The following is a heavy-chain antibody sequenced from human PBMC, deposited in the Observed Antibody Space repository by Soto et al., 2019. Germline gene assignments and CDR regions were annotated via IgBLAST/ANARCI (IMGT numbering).Heavy chain of an antibody. CDR3: ARESGLGSWFDP. Sequence: QLQLQESGSGLVKPSQTLSLTCAVSGGSISSGGYSWSWIRQPPGKGLEWIGYIYHSGGTYYNPSLKSRVTISVDRSKNQSSLKLSSVTAADTAVYYCARESGLGSWFDPWGQGTLVTVSS. V-gene: IGHV4-30-2*01. J-gene: IGHJ5*02. CDR2: IYHSGGT. CDR1: GGSISSGGYS. D-gene: IGHD3-3*01.